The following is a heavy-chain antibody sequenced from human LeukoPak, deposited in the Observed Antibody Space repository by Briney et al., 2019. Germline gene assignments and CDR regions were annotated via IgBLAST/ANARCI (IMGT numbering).Heavy chain of an antibody. CDR2: IYYSGST. D-gene: IGHD3-16*02. J-gene: IGHJ5*02. CDR1: GGSISSSSYY. CDR3: ARAGYGGTIMITFGGVIGHNWFDP. Sequence: PSETLSLTCTVSGGSISSSSYYWGWIRQPPGKGLEWIGSIYYSGSTYYNPSLKSRVTISVDTSKNQFSLKLSSVTAADTAVYYCARAGYGGTIMITFGGVIGHNWFDPWGQGTLVTVSS. V-gene: IGHV4-39*07.